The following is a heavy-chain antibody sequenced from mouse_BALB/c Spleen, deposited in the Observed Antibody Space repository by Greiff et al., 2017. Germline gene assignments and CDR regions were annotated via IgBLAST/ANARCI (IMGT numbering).Heavy chain of an antibody. CDR1: GFTFSSFG. Sequence: EVKVVESGGGLVQPGGSRKLSCAASGFTFSSFGMHWVRQAPEKGLEWVAYISSGSSTIYYADTVKGRFTISRDNPKNTLFLQMTSLRSEDTAMYYCARGGITTVVATGAMDYWGQGTSVTVSS. CDR3: ARGGITTVVATGAMDY. CDR2: ISSGSSTI. J-gene: IGHJ4*01. D-gene: IGHD1-1*01. V-gene: IGHV5-17*02.